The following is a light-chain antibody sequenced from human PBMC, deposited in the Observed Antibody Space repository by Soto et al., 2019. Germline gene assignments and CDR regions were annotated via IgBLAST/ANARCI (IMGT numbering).Light chain of an antibody. Sequence: QSVLTQPPSASGSPGQSVTISCTGTSSDVGGYHYVSWYQQHPGKAPKLMMYEVFKRPSGVPDRFSGSKSGSTASLTVSGLQAEDEAYYYCRSYAGSNNHVVFGGGTKLTVL. V-gene: IGLV2-8*01. CDR2: EVF. J-gene: IGLJ2*01. CDR1: SSDVGGYHY. CDR3: RSYAGSNNHVV.